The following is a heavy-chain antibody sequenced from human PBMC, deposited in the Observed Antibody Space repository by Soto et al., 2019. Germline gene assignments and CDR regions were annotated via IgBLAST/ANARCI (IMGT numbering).Heavy chain of an antibody. V-gene: IGHV1-18*01. CDR1: GYTFTSYG. Sequence: ASVKVSCKASGYTFTSYGISWVRQAPGQGLEWMGWISVYNGKTNYAQKLQGRVTMTTDTSTSTAYMELRSLRSDDTAVYYCARVRFDELDIVVVVAATPGYYYYMDVWGKGTTVTVSS. D-gene: IGHD2-15*01. J-gene: IGHJ6*03. CDR2: ISVYNGKT. CDR3: ARVRFDELDIVVVVAATPGYYYYMDV.